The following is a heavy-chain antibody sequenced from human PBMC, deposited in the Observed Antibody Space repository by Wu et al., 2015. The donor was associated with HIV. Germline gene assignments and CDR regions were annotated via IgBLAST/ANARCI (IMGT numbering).Heavy chain of an antibody. J-gene: IGHJ6*03. CDR2: ISAYNGNT. CDR1: GYTFTSFG. Sequence: QVQLVQSGAEVKKPGASVKVSCKASGYTFTSFGISWVRQAPGQGLEWMGWISAYNGNTHYPQKLQGRVTMTTDTSTSTVYMELRSLRSDDTAVYYCVRDGYYYDSSGYYDYYYMDVWGKGPRSPSP. CDR3: VRDGYYYDSSGYYDYYYMDV. V-gene: IGHV1-18*01. D-gene: IGHD3-22*01.